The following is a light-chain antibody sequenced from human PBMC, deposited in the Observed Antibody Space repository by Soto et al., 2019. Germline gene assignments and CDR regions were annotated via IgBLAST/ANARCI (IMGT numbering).Light chain of an antibody. J-gene: IGKJ4*01. CDR2: AAS. CDR1: QDIRND. CDR3: LQRDTYS. V-gene: IGKV1-17*01. Sequence: DIPMTQSPSYLSASVGDRVTITCRASQDIRNDLDWYQQKPGKAPKRLIYAASSLQNGAPSRFSGSGSGTEFTLTISSLQPEDFATYYCLQRDTYSVGGGTKVEIK.